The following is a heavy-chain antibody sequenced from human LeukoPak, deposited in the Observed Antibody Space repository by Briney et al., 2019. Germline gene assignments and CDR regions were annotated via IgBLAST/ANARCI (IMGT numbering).Heavy chain of an antibody. J-gene: IGHJ1*01. CDR1: GFTFSAYW. CDR2: IKSDGST. Sequence: GGSLRLSCAASGFTFSAYWMHWVRQAPGKGLVWVSRIKSDGSTNYADSVKGRFTISRDNANNTLSLQMNSLRPEDTGVYYCARAPSEIGGYYPEYFRHWGQGTLVTVSS. D-gene: IGHD3-22*01. CDR3: ARAPSEIGGYYPEYFRH. V-gene: IGHV3-74*01.